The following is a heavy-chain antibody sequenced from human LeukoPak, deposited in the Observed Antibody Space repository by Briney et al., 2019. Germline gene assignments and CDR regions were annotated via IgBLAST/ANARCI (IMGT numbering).Heavy chain of an antibody. V-gene: IGHV4-34*01. CDR3: ARLGRTAGIHYFDY. J-gene: IGHJ4*02. CDR2: INHSGMT. CDR1: DDSFSNFY. D-gene: IGHD6-13*01. Sequence: PSETLSLTCGVYDDSFSNFYWSWIRQPPGKGLEWIGEINHSGMTNYNPSLKSRVSISLDTSKKQFSLKLTSVTAADTAVYYCARLGRTAGIHYFDYWGQGTLVTVSS.